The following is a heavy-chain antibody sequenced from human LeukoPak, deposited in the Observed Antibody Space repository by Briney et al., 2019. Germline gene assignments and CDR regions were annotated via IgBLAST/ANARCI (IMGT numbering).Heavy chain of an antibody. CDR3: ARDAKGAAGSD. V-gene: IGHV3-21*01. D-gene: IGHD6-13*01. J-gene: IGHJ4*02. Sequence: PGGSLRLSCAASGFTFSSYSMNWVRQAPGKGLEWVSSISSSSSHIYYADSVKGRFTISRDNAKNSLYLQMNSLRAEDTAVYYCARDAKGAAGSDRGQGTLVTVSS. CDR2: ISSSSSHI. CDR1: GFTFSSYS.